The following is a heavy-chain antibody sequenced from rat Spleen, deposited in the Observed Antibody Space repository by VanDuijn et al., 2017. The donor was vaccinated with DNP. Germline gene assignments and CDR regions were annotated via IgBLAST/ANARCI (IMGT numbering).Heavy chain of an antibody. Sequence: EVKLVESGGGLVQPGSSLKLSCAASGFNFNDYWMGWVRQAPGKGLEWIGQINKDSSTINYNPSLKDKITISRDSAQNILYLQMSKVGSEDTAIYYCVREAFGVDYWGQGVMVTVSS. CDR1: GFNFNDYW. V-gene: IGHV4-2*01. CDR3: VREAFGVDY. D-gene: IGHD4-3*01. J-gene: IGHJ2*01. CDR2: INKDSSTI.